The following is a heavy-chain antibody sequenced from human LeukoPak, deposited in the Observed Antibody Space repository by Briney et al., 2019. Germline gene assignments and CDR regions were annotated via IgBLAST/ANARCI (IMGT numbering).Heavy chain of an antibody. D-gene: IGHD3-16*01. CDR2: ISLKDGDT. Sequence: GASVTVSCKASGYTFTDRYMHWVRQAPAQGLEWMGWISLKDGDTKYAQTFQGRVTMTRDTSISAVYMDLSDLGPDDTAVYYCARGRGGGIMLLYDDWGQGTLVTVSS. J-gene: IGHJ4*01. CDR1: GYTFTDRY. CDR3: ARGRGGGIMLLYDD. V-gene: IGHV1-2*02.